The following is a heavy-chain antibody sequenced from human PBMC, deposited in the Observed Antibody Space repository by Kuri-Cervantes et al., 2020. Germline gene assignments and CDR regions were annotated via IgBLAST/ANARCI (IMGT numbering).Heavy chain of an antibody. D-gene: IGHD3-3*01. CDR3: ARESGKEFRFLEWSNGPYYYGMDV. CDR2: IKQDGSEK. J-gene: IGHJ6*02. Sequence: GESLKISCAASGFTFSSYAMSWVRQAPGKGPEWVANIKQDGSEKYYVDSVKGRFTISRDNAKNSLYLQMNSLRAEDTAVYYCARESGKEFRFLEWSNGPYYYGMDVWGQGTTVTVSS. CDR1: GFTFSSYA. V-gene: IGHV3-7*01.